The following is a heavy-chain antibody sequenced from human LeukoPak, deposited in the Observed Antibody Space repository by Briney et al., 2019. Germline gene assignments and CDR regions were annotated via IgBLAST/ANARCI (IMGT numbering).Heavy chain of an antibody. CDR3: AAADYYDSSGYYPYAFHI. D-gene: IGHD3-22*01. CDR2: IVVGSGNT. CDR1: GFTFTRSA. J-gene: IGHJ3*02. V-gene: IGHV1-58*02. Sequence: ASLKVSCTASGFTFTRSAMQWVRQARGQRLEWIGWIVVGSGNTDYAQKFQERVTITRDMSTSTAYMELSSLRSEDTAVYYCAAADYYDSSGYYPYAFHIWGQGTMVSVSS.